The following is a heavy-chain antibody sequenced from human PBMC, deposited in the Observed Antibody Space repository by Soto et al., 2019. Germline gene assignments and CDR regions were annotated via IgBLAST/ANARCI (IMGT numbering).Heavy chain of an antibody. V-gene: IGHV4-31*09. CDR2: INHGGST. CDR1: GGSISSGDYY. J-gene: IGHJ6*02. D-gene: IGHD2-2*01. Sequence: SETLSLTCTVPGGSISSGDYYWSWIRQHPGKGLEWIGHINHGGSTNNNPSLKSRVTISVDTSKNQFSLKLSSVTAADTAVYYCKVVPAAISVDYYYYYGMDVWGQGTTVTVSS. CDR3: KVVPAAISVDYYYYYGMDV.